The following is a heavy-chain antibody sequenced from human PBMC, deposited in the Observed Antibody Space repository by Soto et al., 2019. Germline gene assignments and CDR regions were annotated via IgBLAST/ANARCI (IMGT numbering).Heavy chain of an antibody. D-gene: IGHD2-8*01. V-gene: IGHV1-18*01. CDR3: ARTNGYALQSNWFDP. Sequence: GVSVKVSCKASGYTFTSYGSSWVRQAPGQGLEWMGWISAYNGNTNYAQKLQGRVTMTTDTSTSTAYMELRSLRSDDTAVYYCARTNGYALQSNWFDPWGQGTLVTVSS. J-gene: IGHJ5*02. CDR2: ISAYNGNT. CDR1: GYTFTSYG.